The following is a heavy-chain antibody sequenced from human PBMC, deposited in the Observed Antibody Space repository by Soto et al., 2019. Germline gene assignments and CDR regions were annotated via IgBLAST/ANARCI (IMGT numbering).Heavy chain of an antibody. Sequence: GESLKISCQASGYSFTSHGIGWVRQMPGKGLELMGIIYPGDSDTRYSTSFQGQVTITADKSISTAYLQWSSLKASDTAMYYCARSQNWFDPWGQGTLVTVSS. CDR2: IYPGDSDT. J-gene: IGHJ5*02. CDR3: ARSQNWFDP. CDR1: GYSFTSHG. V-gene: IGHV5-51*01.